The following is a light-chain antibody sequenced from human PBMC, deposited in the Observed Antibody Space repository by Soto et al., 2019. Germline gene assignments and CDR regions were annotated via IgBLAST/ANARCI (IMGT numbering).Light chain of an antibody. J-gene: IGKJ2*01. CDR2: GAS. CDR1: QSVSSN. V-gene: IGKV3-15*01. CDR3: EQYNNWPPYS. Sequence: EIVMTQSPAPLSVSPGERASLSCRASQSVSSNLAWFQKKPGQAPRLLIYGASTRATGIPARLSGSGSGTEFTLTISSLQSEDFAVYYCEQYNNWPPYSFGRGTKLEIK.